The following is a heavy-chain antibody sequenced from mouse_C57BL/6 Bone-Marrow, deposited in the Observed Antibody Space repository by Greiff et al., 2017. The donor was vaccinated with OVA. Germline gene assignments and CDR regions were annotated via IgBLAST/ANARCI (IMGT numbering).Heavy chain of an antibody. CDR1: GYTFTSYG. D-gene: IGHD3-2*02. CDR3: ARQLRPTGYYAMDY. J-gene: IGHJ4*01. V-gene: IGHV1-81*01. CDR2: IYPRSGNT. Sequence: VMLVESGAELARPGASVKLSCKASGYTFTSYGISWVKQRTGQGLEWIGEIYPRSGNTYYNEKFKGKATLTADKSSSTAYMELRSLTSEDSAVYFCARQLRPTGYYAMDYWGQGTSVTVSS.